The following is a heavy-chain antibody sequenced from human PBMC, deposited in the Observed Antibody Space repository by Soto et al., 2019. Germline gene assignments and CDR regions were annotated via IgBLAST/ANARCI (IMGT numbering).Heavy chain of an antibody. CDR2: IYYSGRT. Sequence: QVQLQESGAGLVKPSETLSLTCTVSGGSVSSGSYYWSWIRQPPGKGLEWIGYIYYSGRTNYNPAHKSRVTISVDTSKNQFSLKLSSVTAADTAVYCCARGIEGWYQGRYYYGMDVWGQGTTVTVSS. D-gene: IGHD6-19*01. V-gene: IGHV4-61*01. CDR3: ARGIEGWYQGRYYYGMDV. J-gene: IGHJ6*02. CDR1: GGSVSSGSYY.